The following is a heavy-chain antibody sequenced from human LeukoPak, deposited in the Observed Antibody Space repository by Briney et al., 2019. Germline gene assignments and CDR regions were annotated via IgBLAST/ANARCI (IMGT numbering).Heavy chain of an antibody. CDR3: AKDAYYDILTGYRDY. D-gene: IGHD3-9*01. CDR1: GFTFSSYG. CDR2: ISGSGGST. J-gene: IGHJ4*02. Sequence: GGSLRLSCAASGFTFSSYGMSWVRQAPGKGLEWVSAISGSGGSTYYADSVKGRFTISRDNSKDTLYLQMNSLRAEDTAVYYCAKDAYYDILTGYRDYWGQGTLVTVSS. V-gene: IGHV3-23*01.